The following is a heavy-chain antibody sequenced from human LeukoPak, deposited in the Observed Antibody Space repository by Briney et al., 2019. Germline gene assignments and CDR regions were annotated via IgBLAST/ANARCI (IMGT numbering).Heavy chain of an antibody. J-gene: IGHJ4*02. CDR3: ARHVGYSGYDPFDY. CDR1: GGSISSSNW. Sequence: SGTLSLTCAVSGGSISSSNWWSWVRQPPGKGLEWIGEIYHSGSTNYNPSLKSRVTISVDTSKNQFSLKLSSVTAADTAVYYCARHVGYSGYDPFDYWGRGTLVTVSS. V-gene: IGHV4-4*02. CDR2: IYHSGST. D-gene: IGHD5-12*01.